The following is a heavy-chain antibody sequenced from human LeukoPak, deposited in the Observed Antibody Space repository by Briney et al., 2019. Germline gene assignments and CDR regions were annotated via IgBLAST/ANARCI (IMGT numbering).Heavy chain of an antibody. CDR3: ARRIAAAGVNWFDP. CDR2: IIPIFGTA. Sequence: SVKVSCKASGGTFSSYAISWVRQAPGQGLEWMGGIIPIFGTANYAQKFQGRVTITTGESTSTAYMELSSLRSEDTAVYYCARRIAAAGVNWFDPWGQGTLVTVSS. J-gene: IGHJ5*02. D-gene: IGHD6-13*01. CDR1: GGTFSSYA. V-gene: IGHV1-69*05.